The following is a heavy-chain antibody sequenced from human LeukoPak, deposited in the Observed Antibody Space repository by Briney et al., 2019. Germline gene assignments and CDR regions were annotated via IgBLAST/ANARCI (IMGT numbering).Heavy chain of an antibody. CDR2: ISNHGTT. V-gene: IGHV3-53*01. J-gene: IGHJ4*02. CDR1: GFSVSTNY. D-gene: IGHD3-3*01. Sequence: PGGSLRLSCAASGFSVSTNYMIWVRQAPGVGLECVSVISNHGTTYYADSVKGRFSISRDNSKNTVFLQMNSLRAEDTAVYYCARDNTISGHYEVGYWGQGTLVTVSS. CDR3: ARDNTISGHYEVGY.